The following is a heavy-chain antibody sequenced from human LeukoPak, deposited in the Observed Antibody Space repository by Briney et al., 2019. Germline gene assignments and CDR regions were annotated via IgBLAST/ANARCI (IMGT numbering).Heavy chain of an antibody. D-gene: IGHD3-10*01. CDR1: GFTFSSYA. V-gene: IGHV3-30*04. CDR2: ISYDGSNK. J-gene: IGHJ4*02. Sequence: GGSLRLSCAASGFTFSSYAMHWVRQAPGKGLEWVAVISYDGSNKYYADSVKGRFTISRDNSKNTLYLQMNSLRAEDTAVYYCARTDTYYYGSGSYYYWGQGTLVTVSS. CDR3: ARTDTYYYGSGSYYY.